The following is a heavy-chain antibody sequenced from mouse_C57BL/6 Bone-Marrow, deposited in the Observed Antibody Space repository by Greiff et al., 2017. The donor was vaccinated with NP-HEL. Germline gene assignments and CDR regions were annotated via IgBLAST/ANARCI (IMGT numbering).Heavy chain of an antibody. V-gene: IGHV1-61*01. Sequence: QVQLQQPGAELVRPGSSVKLSCKASGYTFTSYWMDWVKQRPGQGLEWIGNIYPSDSETHYNQKFKDKATLTVDKSSSTAYMQLSSLTSEDSAVYYCARLLLDWYFDVWGTGTTVTVSS. J-gene: IGHJ1*03. D-gene: IGHD2-12*01. CDR1: GYTFTSYW. CDR2: IYPSDSET. CDR3: ARLLLDWYFDV.